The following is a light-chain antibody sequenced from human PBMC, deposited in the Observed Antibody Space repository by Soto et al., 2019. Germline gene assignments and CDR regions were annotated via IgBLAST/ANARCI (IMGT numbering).Light chain of an antibody. CDR2: DAS. Sequence: DIQMTQSPSTLSASVGERVTITCRASQSISSWLAWYQQKPGKAPKLLIYDASSLESGVPSRFSGSGSGTEFTLTITSLQPDDFATYYFQQYNSYPRTFGQGTKVDIK. V-gene: IGKV1-5*01. J-gene: IGKJ1*01. CDR3: QQYNSYPRT. CDR1: QSISSW.